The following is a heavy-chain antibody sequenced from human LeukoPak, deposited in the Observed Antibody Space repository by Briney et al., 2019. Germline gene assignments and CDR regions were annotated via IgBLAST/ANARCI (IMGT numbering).Heavy chain of an antibody. CDR1: GFSLSTSGMR. CDR3: ARSRYSGSYFAY. Sequence: SGPTLVKPTQTLTLTCTFSGFSLSTSGMRVRWIRQPPGKALEWLARIDWDDDKFYSTSLKTRLTISKDASKNQVVLTMTNMDPVDTATYYCARSRYSGSYFAYWGQGTLVTVSS. CDR2: IDWDDDK. J-gene: IGHJ4*02. V-gene: IGHV2-70*04. D-gene: IGHD1-26*01.